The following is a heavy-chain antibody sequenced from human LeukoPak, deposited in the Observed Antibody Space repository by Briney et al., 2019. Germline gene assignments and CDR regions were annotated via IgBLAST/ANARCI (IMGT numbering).Heavy chain of an antibody. CDR2: IYYSEST. CDR1: CGSISSSSYY. Sequence: ASETLSLTCPVSCGSISSSSYYWGWLRQPPGKGLEWIGSIYYSESTYYNPSLKSRVTISVDTSKNQFSLKLSSVTAADTAVYYCARALSPGGSGRYYNGDAFDIWGQGTMVTVSS. CDR3: ARALSPGGSGRYYNGDAFDI. D-gene: IGHD3-10*01. V-gene: IGHV4-39*07. J-gene: IGHJ3*02.